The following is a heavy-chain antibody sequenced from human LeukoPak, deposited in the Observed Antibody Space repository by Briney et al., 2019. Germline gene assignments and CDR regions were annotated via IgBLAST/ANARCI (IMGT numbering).Heavy chain of an antibody. J-gene: IGHJ4*02. CDR3: ARERGNIDY. Sequence: PGGSLRLSCAASGFTFSGSAMHWVRQASGKGLEWVSYISSSGSTIYYADSVKGRFTISRDNAKNSLYLQMNSLRAEDTAVYYCARERGNIDYWGQGTLVTVSS. V-gene: IGHV3-48*03. D-gene: IGHD3-10*01. CDR1: GFTFSGSA. CDR2: ISSSGSTI.